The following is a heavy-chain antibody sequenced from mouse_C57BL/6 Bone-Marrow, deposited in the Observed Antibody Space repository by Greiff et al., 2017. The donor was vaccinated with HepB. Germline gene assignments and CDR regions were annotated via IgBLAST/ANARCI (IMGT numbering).Heavy chain of an antibody. Sequence: VQLQQSGPELVKPGASVKISCKASGYSFTSYYIHWVKQRPGQGLEWIGWIYPGSGNTKYNEKFKGKATLTADTSSSTAYMQLSSLTSEDSAVYYCARDDGSYYFDYWGQGTTLTVSS. D-gene: IGHD2-3*01. V-gene: IGHV1-66*01. CDR3: ARDDGSYYFDY. CDR1: GYSFTSYY. CDR2: IYPGSGNT. J-gene: IGHJ2*01.